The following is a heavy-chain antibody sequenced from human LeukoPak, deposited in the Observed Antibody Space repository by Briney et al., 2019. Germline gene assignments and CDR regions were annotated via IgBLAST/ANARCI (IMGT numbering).Heavy chain of an antibody. Sequence: ASVKVSCKASGYTFINYGITWVRQAPGQGLEWMGWISPYNGNTKYLQKFQGRVTMTTDTSTSTASMEVRSLRSDDTAVYYCARELGAFDIWGQGTMVTVSS. CDR2: ISPYNGNT. CDR3: ARELGAFDI. CDR1: GYTFINYG. J-gene: IGHJ3*02. V-gene: IGHV1-18*01.